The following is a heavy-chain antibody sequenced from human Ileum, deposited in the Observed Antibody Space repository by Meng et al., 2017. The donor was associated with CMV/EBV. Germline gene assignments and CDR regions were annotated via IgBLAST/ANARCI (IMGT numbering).Heavy chain of an antibody. Sequence: GHLREGGPAQLKPPQPLSLTSSASGDPVRGGSYSRNRIRQPAGKGLEWIGRIYTTGTTNYNPSLKSRVIISSDPSNNQFSLELTSVTAADTAVYYCARGANGFNLGFFDPWGQGSLVTASS. V-gene: IGHV4-61*02. J-gene: IGHJ5*02. D-gene: IGHD5-24*01. CDR1: GDPVRGGSYS. CDR2: IYTTGTT. CDR3: ARGANGFNLGFFDP.